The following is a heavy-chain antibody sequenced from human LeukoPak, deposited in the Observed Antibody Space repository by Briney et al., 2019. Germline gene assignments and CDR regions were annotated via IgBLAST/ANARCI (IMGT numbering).Heavy chain of an antibody. Sequence: GGSLRLSCAASGFTVSTNYMSWVRQAPGKRLEWVSVIYIAGSTYNADSVKGRFTISRDNSINTLFLQMNSLRVEDTAVYYCAKAPGTLANPYYFDYWGQGALVTVSS. D-gene: IGHD3-10*01. V-gene: IGHV3-53*01. CDR3: AKAPGTLANPYYFDY. J-gene: IGHJ4*02. CDR1: GFTVSTNY. CDR2: IYIAGST.